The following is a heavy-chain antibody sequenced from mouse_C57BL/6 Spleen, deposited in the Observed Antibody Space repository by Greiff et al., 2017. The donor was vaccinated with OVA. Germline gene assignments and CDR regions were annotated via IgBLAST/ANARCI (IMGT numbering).Heavy chain of an antibody. V-gene: IGHV6-3*01. CDR1: GFTFSNYW. Sequence: EVKLVESGGGLVQPGGSMKLSCVASGFTFSNYWMNWVRQSPEKGLEWVAQIRLKSDNYATHYAESVKGRFTISRDESKSSVYLQMNNLRAEDTGIYYCTRYSNGYYAMDYWGQGTSVTVSS. J-gene: IGHJ4*01. CDR3: TRYSNGYYAMDY. CDR2: IRLKSDNYAT. D-gene: IGHD2-5*01.